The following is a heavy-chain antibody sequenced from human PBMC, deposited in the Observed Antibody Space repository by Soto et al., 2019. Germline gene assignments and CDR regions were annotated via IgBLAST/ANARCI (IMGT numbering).Heavy chain of an antibody. CDR2: ISAYNGNT. Sequence: ASVKVSCKASGYTFTSYGISWVRQAPGQGLEWMGWISAYNGNTNYAQKLQGRVTMTRDTSTSTAYMELSSLRSEDTAVYYCAGYYDSSGFYSGYFHHWGQGTLVTVS. V-gene: IGHV1-18*01. D-gene: IGHD3-22*01. CDR3: AGYYDSSGFYSGYFHH. J-gene: IGHJ1*01. CDR1: GYTFTSYG.